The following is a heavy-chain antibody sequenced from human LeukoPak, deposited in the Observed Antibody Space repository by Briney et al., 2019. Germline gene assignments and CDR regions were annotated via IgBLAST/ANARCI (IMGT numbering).Heavy chain of an antibody. CDR2: INHSGST. Sequence: SETLSLTCAVYGGSFSYYYWSWIRQPPGKTLEWIAEINHSGSTNYNPSLKSRVTISVDTSKNQFSLKLSSVTAADTAVYYCAIRKYYDILTGYRKIPTSGFDPWGQGTLVTVSS. CDR1: GGSFSYYY. J-gene: IGHJ5*02. V-gene: IGHV4-34*01. CDR3: AIRKYYDILTGYRKIPTSGFDP. D-gene: IGHD3-9*01.